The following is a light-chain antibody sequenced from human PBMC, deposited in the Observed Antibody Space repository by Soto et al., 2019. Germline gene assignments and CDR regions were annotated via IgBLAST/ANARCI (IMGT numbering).Light chain of an antibody. V-gene: IGKV3-20*01. CDR1: QSLSSTY. CDR3: QQYVSPPWT. CDR2: GAS. J-gene: IGKJ1*01. Sequence: EIVLTQSPGTLSLSPGERATLSCRASQSLSSTYLAWYQKKPGQAPRLLIDGASSRATGTPDRFSGSGSGTDFTLTISRLVPEDFAVYYCQQYVSPPWTFGQGTKVEIK.